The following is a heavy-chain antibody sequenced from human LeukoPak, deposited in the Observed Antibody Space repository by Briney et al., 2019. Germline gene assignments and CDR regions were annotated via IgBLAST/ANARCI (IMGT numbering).Heavy chain of an antibody. D-gene: IGHD5-18*01. CDR2: ISYDGSNK. CDR1: GFTFSSYA. CDR3: AREDVGYSYGDY. J-gene: IGHJ4*02. Sequence: GGSLRLSCAASGFTFSSYAMHWVRQDPGKGLEWVAVISYDGSNKYYADSVKGRFTISRDNSKNTLYLQMNNLRAEDTAVYYCAREDVGYSYGDYWGQGTLVTVSS. V-gene: IGHV3-30*04.